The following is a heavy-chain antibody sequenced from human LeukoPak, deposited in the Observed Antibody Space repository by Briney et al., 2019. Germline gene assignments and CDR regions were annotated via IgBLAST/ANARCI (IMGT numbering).Heavy chain of an antibody. CDR2: IYHSGST. CDR3: ASLASVAVEKPFDY. CDR1: GYSISSGYY. D-gene: IGHD2-15*01. V-gene: IGHV4-38-2*01. Sequence: PSETLSLTCAVSGYSISSGYYWGWIRQPPGKGLEWIGSIYHSGSTYYNPSLKSRVTISIDTSKNQFSLKLSSVTAADTAVYYCASLASVAVEKPFDYWGQGTLVTVSS. J-gene: IGHJ4*02.